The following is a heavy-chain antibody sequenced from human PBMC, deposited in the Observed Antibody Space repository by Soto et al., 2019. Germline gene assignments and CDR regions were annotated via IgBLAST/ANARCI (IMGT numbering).Heavy chain of an antibody. V-gene: IGHV1-8*01. Sequence: QVKLVQSGAEVKNPGASVKVSCKASGYTFTSYDINWVRQANGQGLEWMGWMNPNSGNTGYAQKFQGRVTMTRNTSISTAYMALSSLRSEATAVYYWSRVQAGRWLLPEQAWGQGNLVTV. CDR2: MNPNSGNT. CDR1: GYTFTSYD. D-gene: IGHD5-18*01. J-gene: IGHJ5*02. CDR3: SRVQAGRWLLPEQA.